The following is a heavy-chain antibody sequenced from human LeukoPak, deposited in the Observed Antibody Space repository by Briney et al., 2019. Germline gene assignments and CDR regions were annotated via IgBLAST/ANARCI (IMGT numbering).Heavy chain of an antibody. V-gene: IGHV1-2*02. CDR3: ARDYYDSSGYTNWFDT. Sequence: GASVTVSCKASGYTFTGYYMHWVRQAPGQGLEWMGGISPNSGGTNYAQKVQGRVTMSSDTCISTAYMELSRLRSEDTGVYYCARDYYDSSGYTNWFDTWGQGTLVTVSS. D-gene: IGHD3-22*01. CDR2: ISPNSGGT. CDR1: GYTFTGYY. J-gene: IGHJ5*02.